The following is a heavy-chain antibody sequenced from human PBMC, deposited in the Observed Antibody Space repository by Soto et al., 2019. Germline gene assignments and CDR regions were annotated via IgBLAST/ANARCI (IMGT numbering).Heavy chain of an antibody. CDR3: ARDPYCSGGSCYFKTYYYYGMDV. CDR1: GFTFSSYW. D-gene: IGHD2-15*01. CDR2: IKQDGSEK. V-gene: IGHV3-7*05. Sequence: GGSLRLSCAASGFTFSSYWMSWVRQAPGKGLEWVANIKQDGSEKYYVDSVKGRFTISRDNAKNSLYLQMNSLRAEDTAVYYCARDPYCSGGSCYFKTYYYYGMDVWGQGTTVTVSS. J-gene: IGHJ6*02.